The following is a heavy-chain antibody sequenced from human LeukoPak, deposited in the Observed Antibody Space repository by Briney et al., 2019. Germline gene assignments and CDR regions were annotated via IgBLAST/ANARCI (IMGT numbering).Heavy chain of an antibody. CDR1: GFTFSSYG. Sequence: GRSLRLSCAASGFTFSSYGIDWVRQTPGKGLEWVSVIWYDGSNKYYADSVKGRFIISRDNSKNTVSLQMNSLRVEDTAVYYCARLSSGLSFDFWGQGTLVAVSS. D-gene: IGHD6-19*01. CDR3: ARLSSGLSFDF. CDR2: IWYDGSNK. J-gene: IGHJ4*02. V-gene: IGHV3-33*01.